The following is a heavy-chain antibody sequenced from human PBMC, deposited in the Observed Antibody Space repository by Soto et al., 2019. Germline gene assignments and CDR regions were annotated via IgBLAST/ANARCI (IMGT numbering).Heavy chain of an antibody. CDR3: ARGGTIFRANAFDI. Sequence: SETLSLTCAVSGGSISSGGYSWSWIRQPPGKGLEWIGYIYHSGSTYYNPSLKSRVTISVDRSKNQFSLKLSSVTAADTAVYYCARGGTIFRANAFDIWGQGTMVTVSS. J-gene: IGHJ3*02. CDR2: IYHSGST. CDR1: GGSISSGGYS. D-gene: IGHD3-3*01. V-gene: IGHV4-30-2*01.